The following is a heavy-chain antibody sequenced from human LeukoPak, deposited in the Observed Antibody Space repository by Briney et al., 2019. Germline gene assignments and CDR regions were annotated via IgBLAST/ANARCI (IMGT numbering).Heavy chain of an antibody. Sequence: PSETLSLTCAVYGGSFSGYYWSWIRQPPGKGLEWVGEINQSGSTNYNPSLKSRVTISVDTSKNQFSLKLSSVTAADTAVYYCARGEGGVWGQGTLVTVSS. CDR1: GGSFSGYY. D-gene: IGHD2-15*01. V-gene: IGHV4-34*01. CDR2: INQSGST. J-gene: IGHJ4*02. CDR3: ARGEGGV.